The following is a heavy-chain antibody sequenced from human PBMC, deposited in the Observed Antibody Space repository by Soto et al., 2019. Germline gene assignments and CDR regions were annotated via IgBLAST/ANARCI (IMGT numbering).Heavy chain of an antibody. CDR1: GGSISSYY. CDR2: MYNTGST. V-gene: IGHV4-59*01. CDR3: ARDLWGYCGTDCYPLDV. Sequence: QVQLQESGPGLVKPSETLSLTCTVSGGSISSYYWSWIRQPPGKGLEWIGYMYNTGSTVYNPSLKGRVPISVDTSKNQFSLKLNAVTAADTAVYYCARDLWGYCGTDCYPLDVWGQGTTVTVSS. J-gene: IGHJ6*02. D-gene: IGHD2-21*02.